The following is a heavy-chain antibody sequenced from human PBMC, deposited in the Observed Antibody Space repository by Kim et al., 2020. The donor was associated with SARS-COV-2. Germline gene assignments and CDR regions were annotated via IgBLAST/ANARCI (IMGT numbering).Heavy chain of an antibody. CDR3: ARDLTD. CDR2: YSGGNT. V-gene: IGHV3-66*01. Sequence: YSGGNTSYADSVKGRFTISRDNSNNTLYLQMNSLRAEDTAVYYCARDLTDWGQGTLVTVSS. J-gene: IGHJ4*02. D-gene: IGHD7-27*01.